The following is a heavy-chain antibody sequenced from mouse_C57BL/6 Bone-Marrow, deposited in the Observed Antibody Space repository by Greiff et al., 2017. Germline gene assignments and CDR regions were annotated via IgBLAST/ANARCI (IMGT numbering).Heavy chain of an antibody. D-gene: IGHD2-3*01. V-gene: IGHV1-5*01. CDR3: TRRVYDPYGKYYFDC. CDR1: GYTFTSYW. Sequence: EVQLQQSGTVLARPGASVKMSCKTSGYTFTSYWMHWVKQRPGQGLEWIGAVYPGNSDTSYNQKFKGKAKLTAVTSASTAYMELSSLTNEDSAVYYCTRRVYDPYGKYYFDCWDQGTTLTVSS. CDR2: VYPGNSDT. J-gene: IGHJ2*01.